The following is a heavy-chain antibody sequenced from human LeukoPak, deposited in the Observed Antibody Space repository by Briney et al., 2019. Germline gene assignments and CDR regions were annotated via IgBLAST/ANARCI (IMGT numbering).Heavy chain of an antibody. V-gene: IGHV4-59*08. D-gene: IGHD2-2*02. Sequence: PSETLSLTCSVSGGSIGTYYWAWIRQPPGKGLEWIGYIYYTGSTNYNPSLKSRATMSVDTSKSQFSLKLSSVTAADTAVYYCGAAIGWYYYYYMDVWGKGTTVTVSS. CDR2: IYYTGST. CDR1: GGSIGTYY. CDR3: GAAIGWYYYYYMDV. J-gene: IGHJ6*03.